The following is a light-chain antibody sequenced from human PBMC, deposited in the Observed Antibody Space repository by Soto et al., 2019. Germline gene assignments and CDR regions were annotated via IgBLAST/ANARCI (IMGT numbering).Light chain of an antibody. Sequence: EIVLTQSPVSLSLSPGERATLSCGASQSVSNNYLAWYQQKPGQAPRLLIYGASSRATGIPDRFSGGGYGTDFTLTISRLEPEDFGVYYCQQYGSSPGLFTFGPGTKVDIK. V-gene: IGKV3-20*01. CDR2: GAS. CDR3: QQYGSSPGLFT. CDR1: QSVSNNY. J-gene: IGKJ3*01.